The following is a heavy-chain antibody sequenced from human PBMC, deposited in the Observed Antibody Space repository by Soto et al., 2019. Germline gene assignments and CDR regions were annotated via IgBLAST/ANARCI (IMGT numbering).Heavy chain of an antibody. Sequence: QVQLVQSGAEVKKPGASVKVSCKASGYTFTSYGISWVRQAPGQGLEWMGWISAYNGNTNYAQKLQGRVTMTTDTSTSTAYMELRSLRSDDTAVYYCAVFRTIFGVVVNWFDPWGQGTLVTVSS. D-gene: IGHD3-3*01. CDR1: GYTFTSYG. V-gene: IGHV1-18*01. CDR2: ISAYNGNT. J-gene: IGHJ5*02. CDR3: AVFRTIFGVVVNWFDP.